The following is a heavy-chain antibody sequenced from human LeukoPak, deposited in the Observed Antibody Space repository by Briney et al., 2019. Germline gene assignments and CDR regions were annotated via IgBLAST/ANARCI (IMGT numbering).Heavy chain of an antibody. J-gene: IGHJ5*02. V-gene: IGHV1-69*06. D-gene: IGHD2-2*02. Sequence: EASVKVSCKASGGTFSSYTINWVRQAPGQGLEWMGGIIPVFGTANYAQKFQGRVTITADKSTSTAYMELSSLRSEDTAVYYCARGGGYCSSTSCYTGIIRGWFDPWGQGTLVTVSS. CDR3: ARGGGYCSSTSCYTGIIRGWFDP. CDR1: GGTFSSYT. CDR2: IIPVFGTA.